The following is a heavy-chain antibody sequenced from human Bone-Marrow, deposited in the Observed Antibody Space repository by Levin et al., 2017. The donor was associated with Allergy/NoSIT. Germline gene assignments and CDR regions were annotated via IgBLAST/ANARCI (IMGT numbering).Heavy chain of an antibody. Sequence: KPSETLSLTCTVSGGSISSGGYYWGWIRQPPGKGLEWIGNIHETGSTKYNPSLKSRVTISVDTSKNQFSLQLNSVTAADTAVYFCAREYYMDVWGKGTTVTVSS. CDR1: GGSISSGGYY. CDR2: IHETGST. J-gene: IGHJ6*03. CDR3: AREYYMDV. V-gene: IGHV4-39*07.